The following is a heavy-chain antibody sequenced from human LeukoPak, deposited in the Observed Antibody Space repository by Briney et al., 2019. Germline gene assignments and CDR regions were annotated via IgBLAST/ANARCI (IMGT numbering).Heavy chain of an antibody. Sequence: GGSLRLSCAASGFTFSDYYMSWIRQAPGKGLEWVSYISSSGSTIYYADSVKGRFTISRDNAKNSLYLQMNSLRAEDTAVYYCAKTHYYGSSRDYWGQGTLVTVSS. J-gene: IGHJ4*02. CDR3: AKTHYYGSSRDY. CDR1: GFTFSDYY. CDR2: ISSSGSTI. D-gene: IGHD3-22*01. V-gene: IGHV3-11*01.